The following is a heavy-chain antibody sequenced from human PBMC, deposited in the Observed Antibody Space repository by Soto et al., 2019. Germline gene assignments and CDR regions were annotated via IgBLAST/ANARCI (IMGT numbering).Heavy chain of an antibody. D-gene: IGHD6-19*01. CDR3: ARAADGYRSGWYVGYFDY. Sequence: QVQLVQSGGEVRKPGASVKVSCKASGYTFTSYGVSWVRQAPGQGLEWMGWIRAYTGYTNYAQKFQGRVTITTDTSTSTGYMELRSLISDDTAVYYCARAADGYRSGWYVGYFDYWGQGTLVTVSS. V-gene: IGHV1-18*04. J-gene: IGHJ4*02. CDR1: GYTFTSYG. CDR2: IRAYTGYT.